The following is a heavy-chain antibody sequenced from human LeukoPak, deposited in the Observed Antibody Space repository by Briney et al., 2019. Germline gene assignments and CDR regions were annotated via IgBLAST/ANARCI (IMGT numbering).Heavy chain of an antibody. Sequence: GGSLRLSCAASGFTVRSNYMSWVRQAPGKGLEWVSVIYSGGSTYYADSVKGRFTISRDNSKNTLYLQMNSLRAEDTAVYYCARDLAAAAFDYWGQGTLVTVSS. CDR2: IYSGGST. CDR1: GFTVRSNY. V-gene: IGHV3-66*01. CDR3: ARDLAAAAFDY. J-gene: IGHJ4*02. D-gene: IGHD6-13*01.